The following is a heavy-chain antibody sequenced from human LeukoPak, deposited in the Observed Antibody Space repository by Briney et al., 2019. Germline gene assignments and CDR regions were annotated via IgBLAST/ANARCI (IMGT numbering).Heavy chain of an antibody. D-gene: IGHD3-10*01. J-gene: IGHJ4*02. CDR1: GYTFTDYY. V-gene: IGHV1-2*02. CDR2: INPNSGGT. CDR3: ARERREFFDY. Sequence: ASVKVSCEASGYTFTDYYVHWVRQAPGQGLEWMGWINPNSGGTKYAPNFQGRVTMTRDTSISTAYMELSRLRSDDTAVYYCARERREFFDYWGQGTLVTVSS.